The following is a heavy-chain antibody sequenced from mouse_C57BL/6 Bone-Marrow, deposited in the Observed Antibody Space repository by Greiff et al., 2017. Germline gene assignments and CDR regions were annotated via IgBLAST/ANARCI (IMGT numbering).Heavy chain of an antibody. CDR2: IWSGGST. CDR3: ARKDDGYYEGYFDY. CDR1: GFSLTSYG. D-gene: IGHD2-3*01. Sequence: VQGVESGPGLVQPSQSLSITCTVSGFSLTSYGVHWVRQSPGKGLEWLGVIWSGGSTDYNAAFISILSISKDNSKSQVFFKMNSLQADDTAIYYCARKDDGYYEGYFDYWGQGTTLTVSS. V-gene: IGHV2-2*01. J-gene: IGHJ2*01.